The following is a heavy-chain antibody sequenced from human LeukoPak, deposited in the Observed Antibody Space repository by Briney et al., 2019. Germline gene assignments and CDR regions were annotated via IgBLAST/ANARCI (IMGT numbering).Heavy chain of an antibody. V-gene: IGHV7-4-1*02. Sequence: ASVKVSCKASGYTFTSYAMNWVRQAPGQGLEWMGWNNTNTGNPTYAQGFTGRFVFSLDTSVSTAYLQISSLKAEDTAVYYCARVRVGYYYDSSGQFDYWGQGTLVTVSS. CDR3: ARVRVGYYYDSSGQFDY. CDR1: GYTFTSYA. CDR2: NNTNTGNP. J-gene: IGHJ4*02. D-gene: IGHD3-22*01.